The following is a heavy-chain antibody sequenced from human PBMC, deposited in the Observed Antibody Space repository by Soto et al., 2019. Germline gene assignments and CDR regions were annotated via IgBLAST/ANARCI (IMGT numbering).Heavy chain of an antibody. D-gene: IGHD4-17*01. J-gene: IGHJ4*02. Sequence: SETLSLTCTVSGGSITSSSYYWGWIRQPPGKGLEWIGGIYYSGRSYYNPSLKSRVTMSVDTSKNQFSLTLNPVTAADAAVYYCARQRTTVVTQAYFDHWGQGTLVTSPQ. CDR2: IYYSGRS. CDR3: ARQRTTVVTQAYFDH. V-gene: IGHV4-39*01. CDR1: GGSITSSSYY.